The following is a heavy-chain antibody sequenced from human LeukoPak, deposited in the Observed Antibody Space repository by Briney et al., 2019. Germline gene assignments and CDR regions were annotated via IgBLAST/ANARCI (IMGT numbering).Heavy chain of an antibody. J-gene: IGHJ4*02. CDR1: GFTFNSYA. Sequence: GGSLRLSCAASGFTFNSYAMHWVRQAPGEGLEWVAFTSYDGSSKYYADSVKGRFTISRDNSKNTLYLQINSLRTEDTAMYYCARDRGSYFDYWGQGTLVTVSS. V-gene: IGHV3-30-3*01. CDR2: TSYDGSSK. D-gene: IGHD1-26*01. CDR3: ARDRGSYFDY.